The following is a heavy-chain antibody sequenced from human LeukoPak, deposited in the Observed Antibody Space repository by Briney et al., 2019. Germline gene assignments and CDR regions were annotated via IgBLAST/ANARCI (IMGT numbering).Heavy chain of an antibody. J-gene: IGHJ4*02. D-gene: IGHD3-3*01. V-gene: IGHV3-23*01. Sequence: GGSLRLSCAASGFTFSSYAMSWVRQAPGKGLEWVSAISGSGGSTYYADSVKGRFTISRDNSKNTLYLQMNSLRAEDTAVYYCAKDLDYDFWSGLLFDYWGQGTLVTVSS. CDR1: GFTFSSYA. CDR2: ISGSGGST. CDR3: AKDLDYDFWSGLLFDY.